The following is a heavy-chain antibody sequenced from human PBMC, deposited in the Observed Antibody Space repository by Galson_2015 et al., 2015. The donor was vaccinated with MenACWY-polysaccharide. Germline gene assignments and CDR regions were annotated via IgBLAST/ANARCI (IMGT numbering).Heavy chain of an antibody. J-gene: IGHJ3*02. CDR3: AREGSRIVFHAFDI. CDR1: GFNFRGSD. Sequence: SLRLSCAASGFNFRGSDMHWVRQAPGKGLEWVAVIQYDGSIKAFADSVKGRFTISRDNSKNTLFLEMNSLRAEDTAVYFCAREGSRIVFHAFDIWGQGTMVTVSS. V-gene: IGHV3-33*05. D-gene: IGHD6-13*01. CDR2: IQYDGSIK.